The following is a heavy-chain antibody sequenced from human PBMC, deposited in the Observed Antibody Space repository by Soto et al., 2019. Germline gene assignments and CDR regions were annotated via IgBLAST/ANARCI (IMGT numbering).Heavy chain of an antibody. CDR2: ISAYNGDT. V-gene: IGHV1-18*04. Sequence: ASVKVSCKASGYSFTTHGISWVRRAPGHGLEWMGWISAYNGDTHYVQRFQGRLTMTTDTSTSTAYMELRSLTSDDTAVYYCARDPPFSGILRGTPLMDVRCEGTTVTVSS. CDR1: GYSFTTHG. J-gene: IGHJ6*04. D-gene: IGHD4-17*01. CDR3: ARDPPFSGILRGTPLMDV.